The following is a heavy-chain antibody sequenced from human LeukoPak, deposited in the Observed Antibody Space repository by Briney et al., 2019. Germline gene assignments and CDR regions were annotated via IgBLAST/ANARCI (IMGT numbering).Heavy chain of an antibody. CDR2: IYYTGIT. Sequence: PSETLSLTCSVSGGSISRSDYYWSWIRQPPGKGLEWIGYIYYTGITYYNPSLKSRVTISVDTSKNQFSLNLSSVTAADTAVYYCARGGGGTSTVTIYWSDSWGQGTLVTVSS. CDR3: ARGGGGTSTVTIYWSDS. D-gene: IGHD4-17*01. CDR1: GGSISRSDYY. J-gene: IGHJ4*02. V-gene: IGHV4-30-4*01.